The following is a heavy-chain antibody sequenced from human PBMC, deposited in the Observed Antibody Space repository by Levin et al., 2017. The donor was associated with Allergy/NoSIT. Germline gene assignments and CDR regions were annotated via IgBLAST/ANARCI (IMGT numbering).Heavy chain of an antibody. CDR1: GYIFTHYF. CDR3: ARDGFPICAGGKCYDY. J-gene: IGHJ4*02. CDR2: INLNTGDT. D-gene: IGHD2-15*01. V-gene: IGHV1-2*02. Sequence: ASVKVSCQASGYIFTHYFMHWLRQAPGEGLEWMGWINLNTGDTRYAEKFQGRVTMTRDTSITTAYMELSSLTYDDTALFYCARDGFPICAGGKCYDYWGQGSLVTVSS.